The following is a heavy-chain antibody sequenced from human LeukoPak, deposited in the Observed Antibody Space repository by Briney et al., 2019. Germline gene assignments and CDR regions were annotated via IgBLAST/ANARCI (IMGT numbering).Heavy chain of an antibody. CDR3: ARDISTNRNWFDP. V-gene: IGHV1-2*02. CDR2: INPNSGGT. Sequence: GASVKVSRKASGYTFTGYYMHWVRQAPGQGLEWMGWINPNSGGTNYAQKFQGRVTMTRDTSISTAYMEVSRLRSDDTAVYYCARDISTNRNWFDPWGQGTLVTVSS. CDR1: GYTFTGYY. J-gene: IGHJ5*02. D-gene: IGHD2-8*01.